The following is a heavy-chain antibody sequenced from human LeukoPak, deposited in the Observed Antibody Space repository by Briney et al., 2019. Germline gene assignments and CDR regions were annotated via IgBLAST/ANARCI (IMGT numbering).Heavy chain of an antibody. CDR3: ASYDSSGYYYLDY. J-gene: IGHJ4*02. D-gene: IGHD3-22*01. CDR2: IYHSGST. V-gene: IGHV4-38-2*02. CDR1: GYSISSGYY. Sequence: PSETLSLTCTVSGYSISSGYYWGWIRQPPGKGLEWIGSIYHSGSTYYNPSLKSRVTISVDTSKNQFSLKLSSVTAADTAVYYCASYDSSGYYYLDYWGQGTLVTVSS.